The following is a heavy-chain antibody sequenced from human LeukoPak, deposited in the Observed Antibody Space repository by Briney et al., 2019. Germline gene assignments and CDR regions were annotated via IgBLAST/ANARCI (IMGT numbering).Heavy chain of an antibody. V-gene: IGHV4-39*01. D-gene: IGHD3-10*01. CDR3: ARHRGFGDPSKYFDP. CDR1: GGSISSSSYY. CDR2: IYYSGST. Sequence: SETLSLTCTVSGGSISSSSYYWGWIRQPPWKGLEWIGSIYYSGSTYYNPSLKSRVTISVDTSKNQFSLKLSSVTAADTAVYYCARHRGFGDPSKYFDPWGQGTLVTVSS. J-gene: IGHJ5*02.